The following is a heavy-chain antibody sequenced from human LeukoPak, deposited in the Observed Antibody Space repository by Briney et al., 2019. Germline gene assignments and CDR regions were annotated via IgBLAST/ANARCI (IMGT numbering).Heavy chain of an antibody. J-gene: IGHJ6*04. CDR2: VSSNGDRT. Sequence: GSLRLSCAASGFTFSYFAMHWVRQAPGKGLEYISAVSSNGDRTYYADSVKGRFSISRDNSKNTLYLQMGSLRAEDMAVYYCARGGYCSTTSCYEGSGDYYYGMDVWGRGTTVTVSS. CDR1: GFTFSYFA. CDR3: ARGGYCSTTSCYEGSGDYYYGMDV. V-gene: IGHV3-64*02. D-gene: IGHD2-2*01.